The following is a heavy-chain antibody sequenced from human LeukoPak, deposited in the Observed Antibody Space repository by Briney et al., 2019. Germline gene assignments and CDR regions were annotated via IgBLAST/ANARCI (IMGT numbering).Heavy chain of an antibody. CDR2: ISAYNGNT. D-gene: IGHD2-15*01. CDR3: ARGRVACYYGMDV. Sequence: VASVKVSCKASGYTFTSYGISWVRQAPGQGLEWMGWISAYNGNTNYAQKLQGRVTMTTDTSTSTAYMELSSLRSEDTAVYYCARGRVACYYGMDVWGQGTTVTVSS. J-gene: IGHJ6*02. V-gene: IGHV1-18*04. CDR1: GYTFTSYG.